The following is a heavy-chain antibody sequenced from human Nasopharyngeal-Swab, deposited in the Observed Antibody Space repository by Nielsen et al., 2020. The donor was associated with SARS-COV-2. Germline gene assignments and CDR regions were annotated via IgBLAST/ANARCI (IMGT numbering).Heavy chain of an antibody. V-gene: IGHV3-30*03. CDR3: ARERGVAGDYYCDY. J-gene: IGHJ4*02. CDR2: TPYDGSNK. D-gene: IGHD6-19*01. CDR1: GFPFSSYG. Sequence: LKISCAASGFPFSSYGIDWVRPAPGKGLEWDAVTPYDGSNKYYADSVKGGFTISRDNSKNTLYLQMNSLRVEDTAVYYCARERGVAGDYYCDYWGQGTLVAVSS.